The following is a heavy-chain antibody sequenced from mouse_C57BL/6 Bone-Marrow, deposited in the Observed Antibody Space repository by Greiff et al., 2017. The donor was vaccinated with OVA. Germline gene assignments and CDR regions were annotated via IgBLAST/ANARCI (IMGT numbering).Heavy chain of an antibody. Sequence: EVQGVESGGGLVKPGGSLKLSCAASGFTFSSYAMSWVRQTPEKRLEWVATISDGGSYTYYPDNVKGRFTISRDNAKNNLYLQMSHLKSEDTAMYYCAREGSPGGDGDYWGQGTTLTVSS. V-gene: IGHV5-4*01. D-gene: IGHD3-3*01. CDR2: ISDGGSYT. J-gene: IGHJ2*01. CDR3: AREGSPGGDGDY. CDR1: GFTFSSYA.